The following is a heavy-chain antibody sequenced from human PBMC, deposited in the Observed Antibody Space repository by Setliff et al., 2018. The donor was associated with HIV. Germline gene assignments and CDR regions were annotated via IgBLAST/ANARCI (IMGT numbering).Heavy chain of an antibody. CDR1: GGSISSSNW. CDR2: IYHSGSA. V-gene: IGHV4-4*02. CDR3: ARILVAASGTGFDP. D-gene: IGHD6-13*01. J-gene: IGHJ5*02. Sequence: SETLSLTCAVSGGSISSSNWWSWVRQPPGKGLEWIGEIYHSGSANYNPSLKSQVIISIDKSKNKFSLKVSSVTAADTAVYYCARILVAASGTGFDPWGQGILVTVSS.